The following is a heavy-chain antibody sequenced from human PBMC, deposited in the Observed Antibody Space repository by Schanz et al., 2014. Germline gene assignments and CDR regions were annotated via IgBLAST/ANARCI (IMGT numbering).Heavy chain of an antibody. CDR2: IWHDGSGK. V-gene: IGHV3-30*19. CDR3: ARAQGVIRLYYGVDV. J-gene: IGHJ6*02. D-gene: IGHD3-10*01. CDR1: GFTFNNYG. Sequence: QVQVVESGGGVVQPGRSLRLSCVASGFTFNNYGMHWVRQAPGKGLGWVAVIWHDGSGKYYADSVRGRFTISRDNSMNTVYLQMNSLRSDDAAVYYCARAQGVIRLYYGVDVWGQGTTVTVSS.